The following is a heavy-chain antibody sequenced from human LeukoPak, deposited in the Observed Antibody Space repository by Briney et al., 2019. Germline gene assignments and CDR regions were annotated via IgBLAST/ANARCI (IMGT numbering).Heavy chain of an antibody. CDR3: AREVYYYGSGSYYNAFDI. D-gene: IGHD3-10*01. CDR1: GGSISSGDYY. CDR2: IYYSGST. V-gene: IGHV4-30-4*01. Sequence: SQTLSLICTVSGGSISSGDYYWIWIRQPPGKGLEWIGYIYYSGSTYYNPSLKSRVTISVDTSKNQFSLKLSSVTAADTAVYYCAREVYYYGSGSYYNAFDIWGQGTMVTVSS. J-gene: IGHJ3*02.